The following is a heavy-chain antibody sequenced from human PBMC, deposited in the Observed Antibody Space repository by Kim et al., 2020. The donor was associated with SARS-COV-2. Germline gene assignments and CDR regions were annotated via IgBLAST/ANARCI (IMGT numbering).Heavy chain of an antibody. CDR3: ARHLYQNYDYVWGSYRLVDY. J-gene: IGHJ4*02. V-gene: IGHV5-51*01. Sequence: GESLKISCKGSGYSFTSYWIGWVRQMPGKGLEWMGIIYPGDSDTRYSPSFQGQVTISADKSISTAYLQWSSLKASDTAMYYCARHLYQNYDYVWGSYRLVDYWGQGTLVTVSS. D-gene: IGHD3-16*02. CDR2: IYPGDSDT. CDR1: GYSFTSYW.